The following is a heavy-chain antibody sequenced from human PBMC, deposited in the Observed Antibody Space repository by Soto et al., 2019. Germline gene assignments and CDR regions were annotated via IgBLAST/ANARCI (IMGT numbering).Heavy chain of an antibody. Sequence: GGSLRLSCAASGFTFSSYGMHWVRQAPGKGLEWVAVISYDGSNKYYADSVKGRFTIPRDNSKNTLYLQMNSLRAEDTAVYYCAKDFAGYYGGNPYFDYWGQGTLVTVS. D-gene: IGHD4-17*01. J-gene: IGHJ4*02. CDR3: AKDFAGYYGGNPYFDY. V-gene: IGHV3-30*18. CDR2: ISYDGSNK. CDR1: GFTFSSYG.